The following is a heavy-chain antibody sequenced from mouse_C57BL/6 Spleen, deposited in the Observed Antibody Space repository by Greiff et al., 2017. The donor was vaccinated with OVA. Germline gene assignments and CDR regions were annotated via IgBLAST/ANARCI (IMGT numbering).Heavy chain of an antibody. CDR3: ASYDYAHGFAY. Sequence: VQLKQSGAELVKPGASVKLSCTASGFNIKDYYMHWVKQRTEQGLEWIGRIDPEDGETKYAQKFQGKATITADTSSNTAYLLLSILTSEDTAVYYCASYDYAHGFAYWGQGTLVTVSA. CDR1: GFNIKDYY. D-gene: IGHD2-4*01. CDR2: IDPEDGET. J-gene: IGHJ3*01. V-gene: IGHV14-2*01.